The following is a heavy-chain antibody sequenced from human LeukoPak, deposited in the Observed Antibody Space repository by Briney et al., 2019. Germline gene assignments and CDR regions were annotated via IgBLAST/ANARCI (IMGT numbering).Heavy chain of an antibody. CDR1: GGTFSSYA. CDR2: IIPIFGTA. Sequence: ASVKVSCKASGGTFSSYAISWVRQAPGQGLEWMGGIIPIFGTANYAQKFQGRVTITTDESTSTAYMELSSLRSEDTAVYYCARGPYYYMDVWGQGTTVTVSS. CDR3: ARGPYYYMDV. V-gene: IGHV1-69*05. J-gene: IGHJ6*03.